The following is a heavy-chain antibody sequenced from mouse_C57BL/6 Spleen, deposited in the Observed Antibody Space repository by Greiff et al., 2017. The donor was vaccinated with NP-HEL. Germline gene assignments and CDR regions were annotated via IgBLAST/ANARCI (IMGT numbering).Heavy chain of an antibody. CDR3: ARSRGITTVVAPDY. V-gene: IGHV1-64*01. J-gene: IGHJ2*01. CDR2: IHPNSGST. CDR1: GYTFTSYW. D-gene: IGHD1-1*01. Sequence: QVQLQQSGAELVKPGASVKLSCKASGYTFTSYWMHWVKQRPGQGLEWIGMIHPNSGSTNYNEKFKSKATLTVDKSSSTAYMQLSSLTSEDSAVYYCARSRGITTVVAPDYWGQGTTLTVSS.